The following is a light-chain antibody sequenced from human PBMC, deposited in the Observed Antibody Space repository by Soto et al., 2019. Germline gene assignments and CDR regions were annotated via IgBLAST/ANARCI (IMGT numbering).Light chain of an antibody. CDR3: CSYAGSYTHV. CDR1: SSDIGGYNY. CDR2: DVI. J-gene: IGLJ1*01. V-gene: IGLV2-11*01. Sequence: QSVLTQPRSVSGSPGQSVTISCTGTSSDIGGYNYVSWYQQHPGKAPKLMIYDVIKRPSGVPDRFSGSKSGNTASLTIYGLQAEDEAVYYCCSYAGSYTHVFGTGTKVTVL.